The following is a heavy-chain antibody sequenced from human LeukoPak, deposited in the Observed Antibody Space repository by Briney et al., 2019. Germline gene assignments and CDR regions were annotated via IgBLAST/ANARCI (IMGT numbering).Heavy chain of an antibody. J-gene: IGHJ6*02. CDR1: GGSINSGGYS. CDR2: IYHSGST. V-gene: IGHV4-30-2*01. D-gene: IGHD6-19*01. CDR3: ARVVPSGRMDV. Sequence: PSETLSLTCAVSGGSINSGGYSWSWIRQPPGKGLEWIGYIYHSGSTYYNPSLKSRVTIPVDRSKNQFSLKLSSVTAADTAVYYCARVVPSGRMDVWGQGTTVTVSS.